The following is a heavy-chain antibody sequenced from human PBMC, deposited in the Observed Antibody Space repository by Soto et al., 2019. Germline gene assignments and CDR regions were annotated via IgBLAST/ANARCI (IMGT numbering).Heavy chain of an antibody. Sequence: SETLSLTCTVSGGSISSSSYYWGWIRQPPGKGLEWIGSIYYSGSTYYNPSLKSRVTISVDTSKNQFSLKLSSVTAADTAVYYCASSAGSPYYFDYWGQGTLVTVSS. CDR3: ASSAGSPYYFDY. V-gene: IGHV4-39*01. D-gene: IGHD6-13*01. CDR1: GGSISSSSYY. J-gene: IGHJ4*02. CDR2: IYYSGST.